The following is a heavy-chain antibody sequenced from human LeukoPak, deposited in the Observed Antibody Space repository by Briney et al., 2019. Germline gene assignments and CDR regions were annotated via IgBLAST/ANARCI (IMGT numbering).Heavy chain of an antibody. CDR3: ARRLIGEASSSPGFDY. D-gene: IGHD6-6*01. J-gene: IGHJ4*02. CDR2: IYYSGST. Sequence: SETLSLTCTVSGGSISSSSYYWGWIRQPPGKGLEWIGSIYYSGSTYYNPSLKSRVTISVDTSKNQFSLKLSSVTAADTAMYYCARRLIGEASSSPGFDYWGQGTLVTVSS. V-gene: IGHV4-39*01. CDR1: GGSISSSSYY.